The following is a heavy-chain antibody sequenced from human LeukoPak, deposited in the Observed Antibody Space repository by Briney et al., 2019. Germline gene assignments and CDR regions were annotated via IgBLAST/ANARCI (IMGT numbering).Heavy chain of an antibody. D-gene: IGHD3-22*01. CDR2: IIPIFGTA. J-gene: IGHJ3*02. CDR1: GGTLSSYA. Sequence: ASVKVSCKASGGTLSSYAISWVRQAPGQGLKWMGRIIPIFGTANYAQKFQGRVTITTDESTSTAYMELSSLRSEDTAVYYCARVFYDSSGYDTFDIWGQGTMVTVSS. CDR3: ARVFYDSSGYDTFDI. V-gene: IGHV1-69*05.